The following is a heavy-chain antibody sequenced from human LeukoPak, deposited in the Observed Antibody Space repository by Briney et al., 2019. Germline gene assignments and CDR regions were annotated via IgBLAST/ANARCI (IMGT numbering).Heavy chain of an antibody. CDR1: GGSISSGDYS. Sequence: SETLSLTCAVSGGSISSGDYSWSWIRQPPGEGLEWIGFIYNSGNTYYNPSLKSRVTLSVDTSKNQFSLKLSSVTAADTAVYFCARGPYSYDSSGAFDIWGQGTMVTVSS. J-gene: IGHJ3*02. D-gene: IGHD3-22*01. V-gene: IGHV4-30-4*07. CDR3: ARGPYSYDSSGAFDI. CDR2: IYNSGNT.